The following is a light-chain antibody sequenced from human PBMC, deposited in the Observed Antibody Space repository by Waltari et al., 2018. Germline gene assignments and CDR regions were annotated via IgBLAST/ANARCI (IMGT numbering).Light chain of an antibody. Sequence: QSALTQPRSVSGSPGQSVTISCSGTSSDVGSYNFVSWYQQHPGNAPKLPIYDVVKRPSGVPDRFSGSKSGNTASLTISGLQTEDESDYYCCSYAGSYTFVFGGGTQLTVL. CDR3: CSYAGSYTFV. V-gene: IGLV2-11*01. CDR2: DVV. CDR1: SSDVGSYNF. J-gene: IGLJ7*01.